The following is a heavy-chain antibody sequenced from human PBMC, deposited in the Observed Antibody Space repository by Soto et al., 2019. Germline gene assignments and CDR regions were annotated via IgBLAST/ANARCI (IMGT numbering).Heavy chain of an antibody. D-gene: IGHD2-2*01. CDR2: INMDGSST. CDR3: ARGPRGLYHHDY. CDR1: GFTFSGDW. Sequence: EVQLVESGGGLVQPGGSLRLSCAASGFTFSGDWMHWVRQAAGKGLVWVSRINMDGSSTNYADSVKGRFTISRDNAKNTLYLRMNSLRVDDTAVYYWARGPRGLYHHDYWGQGALVTVSS. V-gene: IGHV3-74*01. J-gene: IGHJ4*01.